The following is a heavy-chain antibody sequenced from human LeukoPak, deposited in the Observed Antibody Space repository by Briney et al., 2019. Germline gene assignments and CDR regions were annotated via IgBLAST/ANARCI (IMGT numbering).Heavy chain of an antibody. CDR3: SKDVVTAAI. D-gene: IGHD4-23*01. Sequence: AGGSLRLSCAASGFTFRSYTMSWVRQTPGKGLEWVSAISGSGGSTYLADSVKGRFTISRDNSKNTLYLQMNSLRGEDTAVYYCSKDVVTAAIWGQGTLVTVSS. J-gene: IGHJ4*02. CDR1: GFTFRSYT. CDR2: ISGSGGST. V-gene: IGHV3-23*01.